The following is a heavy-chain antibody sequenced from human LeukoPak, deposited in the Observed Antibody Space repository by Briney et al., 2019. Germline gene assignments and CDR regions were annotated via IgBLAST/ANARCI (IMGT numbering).Heavy chain of an antibody. CDR2: IKQDGSEK. CDR1: GFTLSTYW. J-gene: IGHJ6*04. Sequence: GGSLRLSCAASGFTLSTYWMTWVRQAPGKGLEWVANIKQDGSEKYYVDSVKGRFTISRDNAKNSLYLQMNSLRAEDTAVYYCASPVVAARGYYYYYGMDVWGKGTTVTVSS. V-gene: IGHV3-7*01. CDR3: ASPVVAARGYYYYYGMDV. D-gene: IGHD2-15*01.